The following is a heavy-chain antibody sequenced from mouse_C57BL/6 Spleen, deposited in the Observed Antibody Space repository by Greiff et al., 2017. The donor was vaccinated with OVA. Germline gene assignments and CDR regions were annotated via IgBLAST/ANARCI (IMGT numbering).Heavy chain of an antibody. Sequence: VQLQQSGAELVRPGASVTLSCKSSGYTFTDYEMHWVKQTPVHGLEWIGAIAPETGGTAYIQTFKGTAILTADKSYSTDYMELRSLTSEDSAVYYCKRRGDGNYSDYFDDWGQGTTLTVSS. CDR1: GYTFTDYE. CDR3: KRRGDGNYSDYFDD. V-gene: IGHV1-15*01. J-gene: IGHJ2*01. D-gene: IGHD2-1*01. CDR2: IAPETGGT.